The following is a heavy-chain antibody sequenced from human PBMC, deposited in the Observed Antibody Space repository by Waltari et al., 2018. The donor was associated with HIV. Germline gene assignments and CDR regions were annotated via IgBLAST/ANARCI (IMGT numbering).Heavy chain of an antibody. D-gene: IGHD5-12*01. CDR3: ARAPVDIVAMIRLGLDY. CDR2: IYHRWNT. Sequence: QVQLQESGPGLVKPSETLSLTCTVSGYSISSGYYWAWIRQPPGKGLEWIGSIYHRWNTHYNPSLKVRVTISVDTSKNQFSLKLSSVTAADTAVYYCARAPVDIVAMIRLGLDYWGQGTLVTVSS. J-gene: IGHJ4*02. CDR1: GYSISSGYY. V-gene: IGHV4-38-2*02.